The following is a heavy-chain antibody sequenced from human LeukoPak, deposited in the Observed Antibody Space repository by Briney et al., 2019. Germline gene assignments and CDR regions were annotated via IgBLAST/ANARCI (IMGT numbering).Heavy chain of an antibody. CDR3: AKEANWNFYMDV. J-gene: IGHJ6*03. Sequence: GGSLRLSCAASGFTFTSYAMSGVRQAPGKGLEWVSAISGTGGSTYYADSVKGRFTISRDNSKNTLYLQMSSLRGEDTAVYYCAKEANWNFYMDVWGKGTTVTVSS. V-gene: IGHV3-23*01. CDR1: GFTFTSYA. D-gene: IGHD1-1*01. CDR2: ISGTGGST.